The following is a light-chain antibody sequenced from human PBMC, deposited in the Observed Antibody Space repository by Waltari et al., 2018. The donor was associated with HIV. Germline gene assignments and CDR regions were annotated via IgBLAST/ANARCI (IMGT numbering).Light chain of an antibody. CDR1: TCRGSRDHY. J-gene: IGLJ3*02. CDR3: LLSYSGVRV. V-gene: IGLV7-46*01. CDR2: ETE. Sequence: QVVVTQEPSLSVSPGGTVTVTCPSVTCRGSRDHYTHWIQLKPGQAPRTLIHETEKRHPWTAGRFAGSLIGGRAALMLAGALPDDEADYYCLLSYSGVRVFGGGTRLTV.